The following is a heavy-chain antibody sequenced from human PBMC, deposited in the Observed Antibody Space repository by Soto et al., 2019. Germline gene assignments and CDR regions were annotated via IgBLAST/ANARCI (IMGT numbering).Heavy chain of an antibody. CDR3: AGRDGVAGPATYISPGYYVYC. J-gene: IGHJ1*01. CDR1: GGTFSKFV. Sequence: QVQLVQSGAEVKKPGSSVNVSCTASGGTFSKFVVSWLRQAPGQGLEGMGGIIPLCGTTNYAQKFQGRVTITAAKSTTTAYMELSSLRSDATAVYYCAGRDGVAGPATYISPGYYVYCWGQGTLVTVSS. CDR2: IIPLCGTT. D-gene: IGHD3-16*01. V-gene: IGHV1-69*06.